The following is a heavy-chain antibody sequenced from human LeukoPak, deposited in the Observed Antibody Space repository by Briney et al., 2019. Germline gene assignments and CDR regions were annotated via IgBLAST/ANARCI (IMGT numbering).Heavy chain of an antibody. Sequence: GGSLRLSCAASGFTFSSYAMTWVRQAPGKGLEWVSGISGSGGSTYFADSVEGRFTISRDNSKNTLYLQMNSLRAEDTAVYYCAKTRGATYWAFDLWGQGTMVTVSS. V-gene: IGHV3-23*01. CDR3: AKTRGATYWAFDL. J-gene: IGHJ3*01. D-gene: IGHD2-15*01. CDR2: ISGSGGST. CDR1: GFTFSSYA.